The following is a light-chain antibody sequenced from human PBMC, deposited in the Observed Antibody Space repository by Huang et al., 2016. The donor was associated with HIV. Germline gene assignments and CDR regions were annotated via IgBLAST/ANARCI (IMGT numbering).Light chain of an antibody. J-gene: IGKJ1*01. Sequence: DIQMTQSPSSLSASVGDRVTITCRASQSINSYLNWYQQKPEKAPKLLIYAAASLQRGVPPRFSGSGSGTDFTRTISSLQPEDVATYCCQQVYSTPWTFGQGTKVEIK. V-gene: IGKV1-39*01. CDR1: QSINSY. CDR3: QQVYSTPWT. CDR2: AAA.